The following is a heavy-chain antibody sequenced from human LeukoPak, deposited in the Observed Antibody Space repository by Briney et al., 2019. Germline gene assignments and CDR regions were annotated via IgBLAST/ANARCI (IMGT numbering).Heavy chain of an antibody. CDR3: AMYRGLTMFDY. Sequence: SETLSLTCIVSGGYISSSSYYWGWIRQPPGKGLEWIGSITGDGSTSYNPSLKSRVTISVDTSKNQFSLKLSSVTAADTAVYYCAMYRGLTMFDYWGQGTLVTVSS. CDR1: GGYISSSSYY. CDR2: ITGDGST. J-gene: IGHJ4*02. D-gene: IGHD3/OR15-3a*01. V-gene: IGHV4-39*01.